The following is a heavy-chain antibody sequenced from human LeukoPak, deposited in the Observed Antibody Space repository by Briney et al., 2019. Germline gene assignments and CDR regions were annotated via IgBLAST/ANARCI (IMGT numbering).Heavy chain of an antibody. CDR2: INYSGSS. D-gene: IGHD3-10*01. Sequence: SETLSLTCTVSGDSINNYYWSWIRQPPGKGLEWIGNINYSGSSNSNPSLKSRATISVDMSRKHFFLDLISVTAADTAVYYCARAVHYSGTSDQYTGGWYYFDFWGQGTRVTVSS. CDR3: ARAVHYSGTSDQYTGGWYYFDF. J-gene: IGHJ4*02. V-gene: IGHV4-59*01. CDR1: GDSINNYY.